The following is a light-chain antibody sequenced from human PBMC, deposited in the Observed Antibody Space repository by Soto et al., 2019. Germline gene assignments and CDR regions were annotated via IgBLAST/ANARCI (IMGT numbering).Light chain of an antibody. CDR3: HHRQCWPHT. Sequence: EIVFTQSPSALSAFPGDRVTLSCRASQALNTRLAWYQHKPGQAPRLLIYLTSNRAAGVPARFSAWGSETDFTLTISVGELEDFAFYYCHHRQCWPHTFGQGTKVDIK. CDR1: QALNTR. CDR2: LTS. V-gene: IGKV3-11*01. J-gene: IGKJ1*01.